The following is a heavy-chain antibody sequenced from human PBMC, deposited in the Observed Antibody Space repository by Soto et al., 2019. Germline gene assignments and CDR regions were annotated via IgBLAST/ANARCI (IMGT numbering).Heavy chain of an antibody. CDR1: GFTFGDYA. J-gene: IGHJ6*02. Sequence: GGSLRLSCTASGFTFGDYAMSWVRQAPGKGLEWVGFIRSKAYGGTTEYAASVKGRFTISRDDSKSIAYLQMNSLKTEDTAVYYCTRDHITYYDFWSGYYASTNYYGMDVWGQGTTVTVSS. CDR3: TRDHITYYDFWSGYYASTNYYGMDV. D-gene: IGHD3-3*01. V-gene: IGHV3-49*04. CDR2: IRSKAYGGTT.